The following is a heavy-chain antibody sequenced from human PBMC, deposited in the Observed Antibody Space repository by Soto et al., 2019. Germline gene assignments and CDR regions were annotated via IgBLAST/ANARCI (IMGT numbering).Heavy chain of an antibody. Sequence: QLQLQESGSGLVRPSQTLSLSCAVSGGSISSGGYSWNWIRQSPGKGLEWIGYIYHGGSTHSNPSIESRVTLSVDTSKNQFSLRLSSVIAADTAVYYCARDRRSLYHDGSGLDYWGQGILVTVSS. CDR2: IYHGGST. J-gene: IGHJ4*02. CDR3: ARDRRSLYHDGSGLDY. CDR1: GGSISSGGYS. D-gene: IGHD3-22*01. V-gene: IGHV4-30-2*06.